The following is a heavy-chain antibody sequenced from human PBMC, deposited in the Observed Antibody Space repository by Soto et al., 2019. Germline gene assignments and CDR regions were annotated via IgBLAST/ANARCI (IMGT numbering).Heavy chain of an antibody. CDR1: GGSISSSSYY. J-gene: IGHJ4*02. Sequence: SETLSLTCTVSGGSISSSSYYWGWIRQPPGKGLEWIGSIYYSGSTYYNPSLKSRVTISVDTSKNQFSLKLSSVTAEDTAVYYCARGRDISYWGQGTLVTVSS. CDR2: IYYSGST. CDR3: ARGRDISY. V-gene: IGHV4-39*01. D-gene: IGHD5-12*01.